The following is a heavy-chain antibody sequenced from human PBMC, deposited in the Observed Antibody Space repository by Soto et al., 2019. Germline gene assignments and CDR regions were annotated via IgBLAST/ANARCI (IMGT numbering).Heavy chain of an antibody. V-gene: IGHV3-11*01. CDR1: GFTFSDYS. CDR2: ISSSGSTI. CDR3: QHHDYGDLGFDY. J-gene: IGHJ4*02. D-gene: IGHD4-17*01. Sequence: VKLVESGGGLVKPGGSLRLSCAASGFTFSDYSMSWIRQAPGKGLEWGSYISSSGSTIYYADSVKGRFTISRDNAKNSMYLQMTSLRDEDTAVYYCQHHDYGDLGFDYWCQGTLVPVCS.